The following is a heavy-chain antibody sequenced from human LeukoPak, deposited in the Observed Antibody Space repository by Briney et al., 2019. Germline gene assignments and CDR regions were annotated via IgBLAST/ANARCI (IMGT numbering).Heavy chain of an antibody. CDR1: GFTVSSNY. CDR3: ARGERLWFGELDY. Sequence: GGSLRLSCAASGFTVSSNYMSWVRQAPGKGLEWVSVIYSGGSAYYADSVKGRFTIPRHNSKNTLYLQMNSLRAEDTAVYYCARGERLWFGELDYWGQGTLVTVSS. V-gene: IGHV3-53*04. J-gene: IGHJ4*02. CDR2: IYSGGSA. D-gene: IGHD3-10*01.